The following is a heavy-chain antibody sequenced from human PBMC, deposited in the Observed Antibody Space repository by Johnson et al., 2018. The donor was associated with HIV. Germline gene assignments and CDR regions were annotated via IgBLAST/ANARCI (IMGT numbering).Heavy chain of an antibody. V-gene: IGHV3-30*04. D-gene: IGHD6-6*01. CDR1: GFTFSSYA. CDR3: ARDRGAGSSGAFDI. Sequence: QVQLVESGGGVVQPGRSLRLSCAASGFTFSSYAMHWVRQAPGKGLEWVAVISYDGSNKSYADSVKGRFTISRDNSKNTLYLQMNSLRAEDTAVYYCARDRGAGSSGAFDIWGQGTMVTVSS. J-gene: IGHJ3*02. CDR2: ISYDGSNK.